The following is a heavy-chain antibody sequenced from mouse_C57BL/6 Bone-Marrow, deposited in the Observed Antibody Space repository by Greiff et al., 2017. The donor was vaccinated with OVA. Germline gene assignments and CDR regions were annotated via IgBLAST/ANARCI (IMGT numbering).Heavy chain of an antibody. D-gene: IGHD3-2*02. J-gene: IGHJ2*01. CDR3: ARQLRLTGYFDY. CDR1: GYTFTDYN. CDR2: INPNNGGT. Sequence: EVQLQQSGPELVKPGASVKMSCKASGYTFTDYNMHWVKQSHGKSLEWIGYINPNNGGTSYNQKFKGKATLTVNKSSSTAYMELRSLTSEDSAVYYCARQLRLTGYFDYWGQGTTLTVSS. V-gene: IGHV1-22*01.